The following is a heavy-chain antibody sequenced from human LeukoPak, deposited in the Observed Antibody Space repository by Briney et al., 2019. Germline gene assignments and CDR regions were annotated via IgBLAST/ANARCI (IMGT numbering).Heavy chain of an antibody. V-gene: IGHV3-9*01. J-gene: IGHJ4*02. CDR1: GFTFDDYA. CDR3: AKDTGIAAAGIHY. Sequence: GRSLRLSCAASGFTFDDYAMHWVRQAPGKGLEWVSGISWNSGSIGYADSVKGRFTISRDNAKNSLYLQMNSLRAEDTALYYCAKDTGIAAAGIHYWGQGTLVTVSS. CDR2: ISWNSGSI. D-gene: IGHD6-13*01.